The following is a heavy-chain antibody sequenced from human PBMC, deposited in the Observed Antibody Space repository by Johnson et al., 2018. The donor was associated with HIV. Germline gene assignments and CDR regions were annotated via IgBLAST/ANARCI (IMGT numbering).Heavy chain of an antibody. V-gene: IGHV3-74*03. Sequence: VQLVESGGGLVQPGGSLRLSCAASGFTFSHYWMHWVRQAPGKGLVWVSRMNSDGSSTTYADSVKGRFTISRDNAKNSLYLQMTSLKSEDTAVYYCTTDSEGHVFDIWGQGTMVTVSS. CDR1: GFTFSHYW. CDR3: TTDSEGHVFDI. CDR2: MNSDGSST. J-gene: IGHJ3*02.